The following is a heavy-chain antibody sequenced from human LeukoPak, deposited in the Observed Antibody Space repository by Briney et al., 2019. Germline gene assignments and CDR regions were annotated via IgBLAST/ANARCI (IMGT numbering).Heavy chain of an antibody. D-gene: IGHD6-19*01. J-gene: IGHJ4*02. Sequence: SVKVSCKASGGTFSSYAISWVRQAPGQGLEWMGGIIPIFGTANYAQKFQGRVTITADESTSTAYMELSSLRSEDTAVYYCASPPNSVAGGFDYRGQGTLVTVSS. V-gene: IGHV1-69*13. CDR1: GGTFSSYA. CDR2: IIPIFGTA. CDR3: ASPPNSVAGGFDY.